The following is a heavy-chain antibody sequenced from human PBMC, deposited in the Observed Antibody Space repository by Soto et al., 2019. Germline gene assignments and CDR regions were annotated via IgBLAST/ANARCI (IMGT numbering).Heavy chain of an antibody. D-gene: IGHD6-6*01. CDR2: IKHSGST. CDR1: CGSLSGYD. V-gene: IGHV4-34*01. CDR3: ESTGLGRSSDY. J-gene: IGHJ4*02. Sequence: PXETLSITCAVSCGSLSGYDWRRIRQPPGKGLEWIGEIKHSGSTNENPSLKSRVTISVDTSKNQFSLKLSSVTAADTAVYYCESTGLGRSSDYWGQGTLVTFSS.